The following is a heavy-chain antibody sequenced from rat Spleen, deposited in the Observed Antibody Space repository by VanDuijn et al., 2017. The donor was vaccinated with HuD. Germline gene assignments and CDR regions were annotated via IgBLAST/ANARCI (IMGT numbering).Heavy chain of an antibody. CDR1: GFTFSDYN. Sequence: EVQLVESGGGLVQPGRSLKLSCAASGFTFSDYNMAWVRQAPKKGLEWVATISYDGSSTYYRDSVKGRFTISRDNAKSTLYLQMDSLRSEDTATYYCARHLPYGSPFAYWGQGTLVTVSS. CDR2: ISYDGSST. V-gene: IGHV5-7*01. CDR3: ARHLPYGSPFAY. J-gene: IGHJ3*01. D-gene: IGHD1-8*01.